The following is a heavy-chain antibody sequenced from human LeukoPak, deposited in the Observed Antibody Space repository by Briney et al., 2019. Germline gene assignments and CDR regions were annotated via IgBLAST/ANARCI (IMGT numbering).Heavy chain of an antibody. CDR3: ARDSLLGYCSSTSCYRLASYYGMDV. CDR2: VWNDGSTE. Sequence: PGGSLRLSCAASQFTFSSYGMHWVRQAPGKGLEWVAVVWNDGSTEYYGDSVKGRFTISRDNSKNTLYLQMNSLRAEDTAVYYCARDSLLGYCSSTSCYRLASYYGMDVWGQGTTVTVSS. D-gene: IGHD2-2*01. V-gene: IGHV3-33*01. CDR1: QFTFSSYG. J-gene: IGHJ6*02.